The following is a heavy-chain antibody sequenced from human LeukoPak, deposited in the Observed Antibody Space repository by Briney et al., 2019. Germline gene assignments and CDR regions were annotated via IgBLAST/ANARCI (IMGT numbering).Heavy chain of an antibody. V-gene: IGHV4-59*01. D-gene: IGHD6-19*01. CDR1: GGSISSYY. Sequence: SETVSLTCTASGGSISSYYWSWIRQPPGKGLEWIGYIYYSGSTNYNPSLKSRVTISVDTSKNQFSLKLSSVTAADTAVYYCARGRSGWYWFDPWGQGTLVTVSS. CDR3: ARGRSGWYWFDP. CDR2: IYYSGST. J-gene: IGHJ5*02.